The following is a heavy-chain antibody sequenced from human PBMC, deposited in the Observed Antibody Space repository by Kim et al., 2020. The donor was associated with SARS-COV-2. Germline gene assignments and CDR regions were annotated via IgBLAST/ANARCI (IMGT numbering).Heavy chain of an antibody. J-gene: IGHJ6*02. CDR3: ARTPIYDILTGYWGLYYGMDV. V-gene: IGHV3-48*02. CDR2: ISSSSSTI. CDR1: GFTFSSYS. D-gene: IGHD3-9*01. Sequence: GGSLRLSCAASGFTFSSYSMNWVRQAPGKGLEWVSYISSSSSTIYYADSVKGRFTISRDNAKNSLYLQMNSLRDEDTAVYYCARTPIYDILTGYWGLYYGMDVWGQGTTVTVSS.